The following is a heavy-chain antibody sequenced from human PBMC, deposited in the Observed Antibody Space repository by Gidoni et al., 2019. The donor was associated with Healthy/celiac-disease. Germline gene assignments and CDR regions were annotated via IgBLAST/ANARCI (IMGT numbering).Heavy chain of an antibody. J-gene: IGHJ6*02. V-gene: IGHV3-64*01. CDR3: AATIGVWSGSFYYGMDV. CDR1: GFTFSSYA. CDR2: ISSNGGST. D-gene: IGHD3-3*01. Sequence: EVQLVESGGGLVQPGGSLRLSCAASGFTFSSYAMHWVRQAPGKGLEYVSAISSNGGSTYYANSVKGRFTISRDNSKNTLYLQMGSLRAEDMAVYYCAATIGVWSGSFYYGMDVWGQGTTVTVSS.